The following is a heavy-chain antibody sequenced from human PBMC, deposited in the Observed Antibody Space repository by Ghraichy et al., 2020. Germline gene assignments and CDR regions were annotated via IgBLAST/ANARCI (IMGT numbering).Heavy chain of an antibody. V-gene: IGHV3-9*01. CDR2: ISWNSGSI. CDR3: AKDILSWDGYNYGAFDI. CDR1: GFTFDDYA. Sequence: SLNISCAASGFTFDDYAMHWVRQAPGKGLEWVSGISWNSGSIGYADSVKGRFTISRDNAKNSLYLQMNSLRAEDTALYYCAKDILSWDGYNYGAFDIWGQGTMVTVSS. J-gene: IGHJ3*02. D-gene: IGHD5-24*01.